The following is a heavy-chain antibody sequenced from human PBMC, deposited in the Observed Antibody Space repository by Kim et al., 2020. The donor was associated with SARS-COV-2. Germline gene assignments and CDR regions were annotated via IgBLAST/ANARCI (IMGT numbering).Heavy chain of an antibody. Sequence: SETLSLTCAVYGGSFSGYYWSWIRQPPGKGLEWIGEINHSGSTNYNPSLKSRVTISVDTSKNQFSLKLSSVTAADTAVYYCARGIPPLYYWGQGTLVTVS. CDR3: ARGIPPLYY. D-gene: IGHD2-2*02. CDR2: INHSGST. J-gene: IGHJ4*02. CDR1: GGSFSGYY. V-gene: IGHV4-34*01.